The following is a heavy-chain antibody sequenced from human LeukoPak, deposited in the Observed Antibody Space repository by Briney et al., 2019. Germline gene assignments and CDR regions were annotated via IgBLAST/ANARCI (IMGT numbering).Heavy chain of an antibody. CDR2: IREGENEK. D-gene: IGHD1-1*01. V-gene: IGHV3-7*03. Sequence: PGGSLRLSCAASGFTFSDFWMSWVRQAPGKGLEWVASIREGENEKFYVDSVKGRFTISRGNAQNSLYLQMNSLRDDDTAMYYCVRGGRSRFAYWGQGTLVTVSS. J-gene: IGHJ4*01. CDR1: GFTFSDFW. CDR3: VRGGRSRFAY.